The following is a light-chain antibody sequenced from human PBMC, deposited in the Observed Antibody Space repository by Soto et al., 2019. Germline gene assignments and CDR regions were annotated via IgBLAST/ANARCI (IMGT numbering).Light chain of an antibody. V-gene: IGKV1-39*01. CDR2: EAS. Sequence: DVQMTQSPSSLSASVGDRVTITCRASQGIRNDLGWYQQKPGKPPKLLIYEASSLESGVPSRFSGSGSGTDFTLTISSLQPEDFATYYCQQSYSTPRTFGQGTKVDIK. J-gene: IGKJ1*01. CDR1: QGIRND. CDR3: QQSYSTPRT.